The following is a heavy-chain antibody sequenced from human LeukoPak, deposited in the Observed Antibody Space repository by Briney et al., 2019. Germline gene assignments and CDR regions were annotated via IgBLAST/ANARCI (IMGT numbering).Heavy chain of an antibody. D-gene: IGHD2-15*01. CDR1: GYTFTGYY. Sequence: ASVKVSCKASGYTFTGYYMHWVRQAPGQGLEWMGWINPNSGGTNYAQKFQGRVTMTRDTSISTAYMELSRLRSDDTAVYYCAREVDPRGYCFDYWGQGTLVTVSS. V-gene: IGHV1-2*02. CDR2: INPNSGGT. J-gene: IGHJ4*02. CDR3: AREVDPRGYCFDY.